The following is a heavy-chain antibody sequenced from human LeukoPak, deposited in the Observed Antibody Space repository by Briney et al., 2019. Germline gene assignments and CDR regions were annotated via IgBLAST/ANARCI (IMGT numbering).Heavy chain of an antibody. CDR3: AGVRAGGNRAFDV. CDR1: GFTFSSYW. V-gene: IGHV3-74*01. Sequence: GGSLRLSCAASGFTFSSYWMHWVRQVPGEGLVWVSRIDPDASASTYADSVKGRFTISRDNAKNTLWLQMNSLRADDTAVYYCAGVRAGGNRAFDVWGQGTAVAVSS. D-gene: IGHD4-23*01. CDR2: IDPDASAS. J-gene: IGHJ3*01.